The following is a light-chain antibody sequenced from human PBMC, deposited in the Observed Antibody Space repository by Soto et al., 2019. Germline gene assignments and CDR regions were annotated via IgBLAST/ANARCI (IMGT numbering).Light chain of an antibody. CDR2: DAS. CDR3: QQYNSYSSDT. V-gene: IGKV1-5*01. J-gene: IGKJ2*01. CDR1: QSISSW. Sequence: DIQMTQSPSTLSASVGDRVTITCRASQSISSWLAWYQQKPGKAPKLLIYDASSLESGVPSRVSGSGSGTEFTLTISSLRPDDFATYYCQQYNSYSSDTFGQGTKLEIK.